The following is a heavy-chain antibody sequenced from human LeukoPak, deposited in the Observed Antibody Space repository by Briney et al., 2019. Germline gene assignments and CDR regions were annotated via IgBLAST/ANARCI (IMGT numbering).Heavy chain of an antibody. CDR2: INYSGST. D-gene: IGHD2/OR15-2a*01. CDR3: ARDYFTSYYYYGMDV. Sequence: SENLSLTCAVSGGSISNYYLNWIRQPPGKGLEWLGYINYSGSTNYNPSLKSRVTISIDTSKNQFSLKLSSVTAADTAVYYCARDYFTSYYYYGMDVWGQGTTVTVSS. V-gene: IGHV4-59*01. J-gene: IGHJ6*02. CDR1: GGSISNYY.